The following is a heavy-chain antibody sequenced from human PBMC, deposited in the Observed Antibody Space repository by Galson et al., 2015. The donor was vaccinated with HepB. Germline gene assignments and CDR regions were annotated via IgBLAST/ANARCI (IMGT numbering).Heavy chain of an antibody. CDR3: ARGGYDRPNPGYFQH. V-gene: IGHV1-69*13. D-gene: IGHD3-22*01. CDR1: GGTFSSYA. Sequence: SVKVSCKASGGTFSSYAISWVRQAPGQGLEWMGGIIPIFGTANYAQKFQGRVTITADESTSTAYMELSSLRSEDTAVYYCARGGYDRPNPGYFQHWGQGTLVTVSS. CDR2: IIPIFGTA. J-gene: IGHJ1*01.